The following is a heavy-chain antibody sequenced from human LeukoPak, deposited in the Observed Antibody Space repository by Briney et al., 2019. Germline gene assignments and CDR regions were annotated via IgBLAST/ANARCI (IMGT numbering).Heavy chain of an antibody. V-gene: IGHV3-30*02. J-gene: IGHJ4*02. D-gene: IGHD1-26*01. Sequence: KPGGSLRLSCAASGFTFSSYGMHWVRQAPGKGLEWVAFIRYDGSNKYYEDSVKGRFTISRDNSKNTLYLQMNSLRAEDTAVYYCAKDAGGSYSPTPFDYWGQGTLVTVSS. CDR2: IRYDGSNK. CDR3: AKDAGGSYSPTPFDY. CDR1: GFTFSSYG.